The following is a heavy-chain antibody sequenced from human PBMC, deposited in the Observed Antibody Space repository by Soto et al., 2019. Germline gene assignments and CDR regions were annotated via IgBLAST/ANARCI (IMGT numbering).Heavy chain of an antibody. Sequence: LRLSCAASGFRVNTYYMGWVRQAPGKGLDWVANIKHDGIDKYYLDSVEGRFTISRDNPNNSLYLQMNSLRAEDTAVYYCARRRAGFFDYSGQGALVTVCS. J-gene: IGHJ4*02. CDR1: GFRVNTYY. V-gene: IGHV3-7*03. D-gene: IGHD6-19*01. CDR2: IKHDGIDK. CDR3: ARRRAGFFDY.